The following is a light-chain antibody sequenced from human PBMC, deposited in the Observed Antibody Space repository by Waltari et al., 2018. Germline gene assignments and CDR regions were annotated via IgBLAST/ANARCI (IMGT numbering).Light chain of an antibody. J-gene: IGLJ3*02. CDR1: SRANGRYDI. V-gene: IGLV2-23*02. CDR2: DVS. CDR3: CSYAGNYVWV. Sequence: QSALTQPAAVSGSPGQSVTISCTGASRANGRYDIVSWYQQHPGNAPKLVISDVSKRPSVVSDRFSGSKSGDTASLTISGLQFEDEADYYCCSYAGNYVWVFGGGTRLTVL.